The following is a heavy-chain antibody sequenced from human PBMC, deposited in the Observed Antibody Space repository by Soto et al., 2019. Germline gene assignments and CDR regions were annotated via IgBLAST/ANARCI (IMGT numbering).Heavy chain of an antibody. CDR2: INPNSGGT. Sequence: ASVKVSCKASGYTFTGYYMHWVRQAPGQGLEWMGWINPNSGGTNYAQKFQGWVTMTRDTSISTAYMEPSRLRSDDTAVYYCASTTRSRLGGSLLGPWAFDIWGQGTMVTVSS. CDR3: ASTTRSRLGGSLLGPWAFDI. J-gene: IGHJ3*02. CDR1: GYTFTGYY. V-gene: IGHV1-2*04. D-gene: IGHD1-26*01.